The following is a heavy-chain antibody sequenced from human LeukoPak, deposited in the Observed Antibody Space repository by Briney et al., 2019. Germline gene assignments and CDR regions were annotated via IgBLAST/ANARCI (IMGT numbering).Heavy chain of an antibody. V-gene: IGHV3-23*01. Sequence: PGGSLRLSCAASGFTFSSYAMSWVRQAPGKGLEWVSAISGRGGSTYYADSVKGRFTISRDNSKNTLYLQMNSLRAEDTAVYYCANGGGPDYDFWSRWYMDVWGKGTTVTVSS. CDR3: ANGGGPDYDFWSRWYMDV. CDR2: ISGRGGST. D-gene: IGHD3-3*01. CDR1: GFTFSSYA. J-gene: IGHJ6*03.